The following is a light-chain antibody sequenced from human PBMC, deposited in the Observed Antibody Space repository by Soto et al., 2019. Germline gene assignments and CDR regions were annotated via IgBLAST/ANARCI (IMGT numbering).Light chain of an antibody. CDR1: QSVLYSSNNKNY. Sequence: DIVMTQSPDSLAVSLGERANINCKSSQSVLYSSNNKNYLAWYQQKPGQPPKLLIYWASTRESRVPDRFSGSGSGTDFTLTISSLQAEDVAVYYCQQYYSTPYTFGQGTKLEIK. CDR2: WAS. J-gene: IGKJ2*01. CDR3: QQYYSTPYT. V-gene: IGKV4-1*01.